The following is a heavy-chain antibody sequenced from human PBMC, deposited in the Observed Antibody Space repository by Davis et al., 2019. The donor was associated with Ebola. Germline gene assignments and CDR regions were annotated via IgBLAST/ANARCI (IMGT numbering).Heavy chain of an antibody. CDR1: GGSFSGYY. J-gene: IGHJ4*02. CDR2: INHIGST. Sequence: MPSETLSLTCAVYGGSFSGYYWSWIRQPPGKGLEWIGEINHIGSTNYNPSLKSRVTISVDTSKNQFSRKLSSVTAADKAVYYCPRGRGEEIVVVVAAGLDYWGQGTLVTVSS. D-gene: IGHD2-15*01. CDR3: PRGRGEEIVVVVAAGLDY. V-gene: IGHV4-34*01.